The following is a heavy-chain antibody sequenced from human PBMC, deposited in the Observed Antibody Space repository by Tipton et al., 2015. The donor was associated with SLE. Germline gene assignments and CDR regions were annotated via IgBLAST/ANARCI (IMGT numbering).Heavy chain of an antibody. J-gene: IGHJ4*02. D-gene: IGHD2-15*01. CDR1: GVSISDYS. V-gene: IGHV4-59*01. CDR2: LFHRGSA. Sequence: TLSLTCSVSGVSISDYSWSWIRQPPGKPLDWIGYLFHRGSADYNPSLKSRVSISIDTSKNQISLKLNSVTAADTAVYYCARSVLAYRSGAFDYWGQGTLVTVSA. CDR3: ARSVLAYRSGAFDY.